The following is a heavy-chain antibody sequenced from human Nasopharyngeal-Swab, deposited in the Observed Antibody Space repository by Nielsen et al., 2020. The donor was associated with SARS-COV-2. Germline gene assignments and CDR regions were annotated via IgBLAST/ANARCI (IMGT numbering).Heavy chain of an antibody. J-gene: IGHJ4*02. V-gene: IGHV3-21*01. CDR3: ARGPRGVYSGSYYDY. CDR2: ISSSSSYI. D-gene: IGHD1-26*01. Sequence: GESLKISCAASGFTFSSYSMNWVRQAPGKGLEWVSSISSSSSYIYYADSVKGRFTISRDNAKNSLYLQMNSLRAEDTAVYYCARGPRGVYSGSYYDYWGREPWSPSPQ. CDR1: GFTFSSYS.